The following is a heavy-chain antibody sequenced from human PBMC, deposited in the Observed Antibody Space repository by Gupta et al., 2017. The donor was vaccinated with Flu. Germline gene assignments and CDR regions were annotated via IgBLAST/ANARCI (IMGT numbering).Heavy chain of an antibody. V-gene: IGHV3-53*01. Sequence: APGKGLEWVSVIYSDGKTYYADSVKGRFTISRDNSKNTLYLQMSGLRAEDTAVYYCARVGYCSSASCYYIDYWGQGTLVTVSS. CDR2: IYSDGKT. CDR3: ARVGYCSSASCYYIDY. J-gene: IGHJ4*02. D-gene: IGHD2-2*03.